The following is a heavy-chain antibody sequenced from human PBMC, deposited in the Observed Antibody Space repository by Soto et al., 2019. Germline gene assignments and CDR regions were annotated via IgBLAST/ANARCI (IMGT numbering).Heavy chain of an antibody. CDR2: IYWSGST. CDR1: GGSISSGIYY. D-gene: IGHD4-17*01. J-gene: IGHJ4*02. Sequence: QVQLQESGPGLVKPSQTLSLTCTVSGGSISSGIYYWSWIRQPPGKGLEWIGYIYWSGSTYYNPPLKSRFSMSVDESNNQFSLKLTSVTAADTSVYYCAGATDYGDYGFLDFWGQGALVTVTS. CDR3: AGATDYGDYGFLDF. V-gene: IGHV4-30-4*01.